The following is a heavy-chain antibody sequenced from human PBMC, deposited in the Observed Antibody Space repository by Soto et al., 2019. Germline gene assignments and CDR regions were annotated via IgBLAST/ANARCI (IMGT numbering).Heavy chain of an antibody. D-gene: IGHD6-13*01. J-gene: IGHJ6*02. V-gene: IGHV4-30-4*01. CDR3: ARGRSNWSRRFISYGLDV. Sequence: SETLSLTCTVSGGSISSDDYYWSWIRQPPGKGLEWIGYIYYSGSTYYNPSLKSRVTISVDTSKNQFSLKLSSVTAADTAVYYCARGRSNWSRRFISYGLDVWGQGTTVTVS. CDR2: IYYSGST. CDR1: GGSISSDDYY.